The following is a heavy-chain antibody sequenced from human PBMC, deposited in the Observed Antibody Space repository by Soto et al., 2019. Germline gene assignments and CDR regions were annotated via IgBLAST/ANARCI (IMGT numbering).Heavy chain of an antibody. D-gene: IGHD3-10*01. V-gene: IGHV3-23*01. J-gene: IGHJ4*02. CDR3: APWFGAFDY. Sequence: PGGSLRLSCAASEFTFSSYAMSWVRQAPGKGLEWVSAISGGGGGTYYAESVKGRFSISRDNSKNTLYLQMNSLRAEDTAVYYCAPWFGAFDYWGQGTLVTVSS. CDR2: ISGGGGGT. CDR1: EFTFSSYA.